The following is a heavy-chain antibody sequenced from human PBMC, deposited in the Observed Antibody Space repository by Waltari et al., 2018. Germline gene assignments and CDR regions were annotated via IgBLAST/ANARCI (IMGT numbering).Heavy chain of an antibody. CDR2: ASDSGGSS. Sequence: EVQLVESGGGVVRPGGSLRLSCAASGFTFDDYGMSWVRQVPGKGLEWVSAASDSGGSSYYADSVKGRFTISRDNSKNMLYLQMKYLSAEDTALYYCAKDLLPTGVFDYWGQGALVTVSS. CDR3: AKDLLPTGVFDY. CDR1: GFTFDDYG. V-gene: IGHV3-23*04. J-gene: IGHJ4*02. D-gene: IGHD3-10*01.